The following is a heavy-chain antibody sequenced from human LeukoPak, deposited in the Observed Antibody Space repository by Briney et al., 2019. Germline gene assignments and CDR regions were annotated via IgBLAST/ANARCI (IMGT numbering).Heavy chain of an antibody. CDR2: ISYDGSNK. D-gene: IGHD3-10*02. CDR3: AKVLFGELFDYYYYGMDV. J-gene: IGHJ6*02. V-gene: IGHV3-30*18. Sequence: GRSLRLSCAASGFTFSSYGMHWVRQAPGKGLEWVAVISYDGSNKYYADSVKGRFTISRDNSKNTLYLQMNSLRAEDTAVYYCAKVLFGELFDYYYYGMDVWGQGTTVTVSS. CDR1: GFTFSSYG.